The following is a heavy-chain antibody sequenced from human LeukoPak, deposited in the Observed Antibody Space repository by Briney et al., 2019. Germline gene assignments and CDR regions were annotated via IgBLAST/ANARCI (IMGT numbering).Heavy chain of an antibody. CDR2: IYSGGST. V-gene: IGHV3-66*01. D-gene: IGHD6-13*01. Sequence: GGSLRLSCAASGXTVSSNYMSWVRQAPGKGLEWVSVIYSGGSTYYADSVKGRFTISRDNSKNTLYLQMNSLRAEDTAVYYCARSGTRYYGMDVWGQGTTVTVSS. J-gene: IGHJ6*02. CDR1: GXTVSSNY. CDR3: ARSGTRYYGMDV.